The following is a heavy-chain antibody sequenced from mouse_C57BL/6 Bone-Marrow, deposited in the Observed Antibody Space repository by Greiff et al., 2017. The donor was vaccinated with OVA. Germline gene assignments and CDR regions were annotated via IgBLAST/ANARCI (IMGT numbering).Heavy chain of an antibody. CDR2: ISGGGGNT. V-gene: IGHV5-9*01. CDR3: ARHVDYDGSSYHSWFAY. CDR1: GFTFSSYT. D-gene: IGHD1-1*01. J-gene: IGHJ3*01. Sequence: EVKLVESGGGLVKPGGSLKLSCAASGFTFSSYTMSWVRQTPEKRLEWVATISGGGGNTYYPDSVKGRFTISRDNAKNTLYLQMSSLRSEDTALYYCARHVDYDGSSYHSWFAYWGQGTLVTVSA.